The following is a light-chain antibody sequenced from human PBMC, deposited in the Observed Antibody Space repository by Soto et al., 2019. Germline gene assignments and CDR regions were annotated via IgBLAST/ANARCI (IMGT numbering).Light chain of an antibody. CDR2: WAS. V-gene: IGKV4-1*01. CDR1: QSVLSSSKNY. Sequence: VRTQSSDALAVSLGERATIDCKSSQSVLSSSKNYLGWFQQTPGQPPKLLISWASPRESGVPDRFSGSGSGTDFTLTISRLEPEDFAVYYCTQYGSSPITSGQGTRLEIK. J-gene: IGKJ5*01. CDR3: TQYGSSPIT.